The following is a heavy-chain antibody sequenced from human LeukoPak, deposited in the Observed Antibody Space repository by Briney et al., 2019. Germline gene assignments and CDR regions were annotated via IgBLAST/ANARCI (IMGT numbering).Heavy chain of an antibody. J-gene: IGHJ4*02. CDR1: GFTFSTYA. CDR2: ISVSGGST. Sequence: GGSLRLSCAASGFTFSTYAMSWVRQAPGKGLEWVSAISVSGGSTYYADSVKGRFTISRDNSKNTLCLQMNSLRAEDTAVYYCATGSVRYSASWYSQQGDYWGQGTLVTVSS. CDR3: ATGSVRYSASWYSQQGDY. D-gene: IGHD6-13*01. V-gene: IGHV3-23*01.